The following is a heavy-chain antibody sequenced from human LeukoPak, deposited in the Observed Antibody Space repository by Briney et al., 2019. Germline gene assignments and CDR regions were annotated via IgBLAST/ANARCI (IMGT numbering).Heavy chain of an antibody. J-gene: IGHJ4*02. CDR2: IYSGGST. CDR3: ARHGDYEEYYFDY. Sequence: GGSLRLSCAASGFTVSSNYMSWVRQAPGKGLEWVSVIYSGGSTYYADSVKGRFTISRDNSKNTLYLQMNSLRAEDTAGYYCARHGDYEEYYFDYWGQGTLVTVSS. D-gene: IGHD4-17*01. V-gene: IGHV3-53*01. CDR1: GFTVSSNY.